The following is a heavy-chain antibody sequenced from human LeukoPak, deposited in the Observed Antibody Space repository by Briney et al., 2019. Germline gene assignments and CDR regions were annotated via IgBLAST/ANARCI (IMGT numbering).Heavy chain of an antibody. CDR1: GYTFTDYY. CDR2: VDPEDGET. CDR3: ATDLHYGSGSRYMDV. J-gene: IGHJ6*03. Sequence: GASVKISCKVSGYTFTDYYMHWVQQAPGKGLELMGLVDPEDGETIYAEKFQGRVTITADTSTDTAYMELSSLRSEDTAVYYCATDLHYGSGSRYMDVWGKGTTVTVSS. V-gene: IGHV1-69-2*01. D-gene: IGHD3-10*01.